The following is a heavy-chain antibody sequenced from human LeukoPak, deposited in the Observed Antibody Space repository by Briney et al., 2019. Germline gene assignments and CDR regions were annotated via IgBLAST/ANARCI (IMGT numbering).Heavy chain of an antibody. CDR2: IIPIFGTA. CDR3: ARVSSGSYYYYYYMDV. D-gene: IGHD3-10*01. CDR1: GGTFSRYA. Sequence: SVKVSCKASGGTFSRYAMSWVRQAPGQGLEWMGGIIPIFGTASFAQKFQGRVTITADESTGTAYMELSSLRSEDTAVYYCARVSSGSYYYYYYMDVWGKGTTVTVSS. V-gene: IGHV1-69*13. J-gene: IGHJ6*03.